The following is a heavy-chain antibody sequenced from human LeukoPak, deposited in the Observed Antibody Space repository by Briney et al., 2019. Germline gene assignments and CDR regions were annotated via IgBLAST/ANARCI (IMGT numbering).Heavy chain of an antibody. CDR2: MNPNSGNT. CDR1: GYTFTSYD. CDR3: ARTPGQQWLVPPRYGMDV. D-gene: IGHD6-19*01. J-gene: IGHJ6*02. Sequence: ASVRVSCKASGYTFTSYDINWVRQATGQGLEWMGWMNPNSGNTGYAQKFQGRVTMTRNTSISTAYMELSSLRSEDTAVYYCARTPGQQWLVPPRYGMDVWGQGTTVTVSS. V-gene: IGHV1-8*01.